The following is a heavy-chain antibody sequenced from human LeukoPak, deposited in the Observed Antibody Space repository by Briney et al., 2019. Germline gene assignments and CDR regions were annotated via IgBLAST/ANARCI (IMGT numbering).Heavy chain of an antibody. CDR1: GGSISSSSYY. CDR2: IYYSGST. V-gene: IGHV4-39*01. J-gene: IGHJ5*02. Sequence: SETLSLTCTVSGGSISSSSYYWGWIRQPPGKGLEWIGSIYYSGSTYYNPSLKSRVTISVDTSKNQFSLKLSSVTAADTAVYYCARQSLGWSPGNPFDPWGQGTLVTVSS. D-gene: IGHD2-15*01. CDR3: ARQSLGWSPGNPFDP.